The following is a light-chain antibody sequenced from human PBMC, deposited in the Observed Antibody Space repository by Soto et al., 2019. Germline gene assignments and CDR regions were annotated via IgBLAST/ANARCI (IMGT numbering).Light chain of an antibody. Sequence: QCALTQPASVSGSPGQSITISCTGTSGDVGGYNYVSWFQQHPGIVPKLMIYEVSNRPSGVSNRFSGSKSVNTASLTISGLQSEDEAYYYCISYTSKSTWVFGGGTKLTVL. CDR2: EVS. CDR3: ISYTSKSTWV. CDR1: SGDVGGYNY. V-gene: IGLV2-14*01. J-gene: IGLJ2*01.